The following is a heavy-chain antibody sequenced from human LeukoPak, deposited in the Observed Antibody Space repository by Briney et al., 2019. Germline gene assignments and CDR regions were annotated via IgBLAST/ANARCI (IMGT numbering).Heavy chain of an antibody. J-gene: IGHJ5*02. CDR2: IYYSGST. D-gene: IGHD3-10*01. CDR1: GGSISSYY. Sequence: SETLSLTCTVSGGSISSYYWSWIRQPPGKGLEWIGYIYYSGSTNYNPSLKSRVTISVDTSKNQLSLKLSSVTAADTAVYYCARIKWFGELYVDPWGQGTLVTVSS. V-gene: IGHV4-59*01. CDR3: ARIKWFGELYVDP.